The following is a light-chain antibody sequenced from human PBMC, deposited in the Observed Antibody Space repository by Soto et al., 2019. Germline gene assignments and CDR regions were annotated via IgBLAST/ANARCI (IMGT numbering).Light chain of an antibody. V-gene: IGKV3-15*01. Sequence: EIVMTQSPATLSVSPGEIATLSCRASQTISTNLAWFQHKPGQAPRLLIYGASTRATAIPGRFSGSGSGTEFTLTINNVQSDDFAVYFCQQYKSWPPITFGQGTRLEIK. J-gene: IGKJ5*01. CDR1: QTISTN. CDR2: GAS. CDR3: QQYKSWPPIT.